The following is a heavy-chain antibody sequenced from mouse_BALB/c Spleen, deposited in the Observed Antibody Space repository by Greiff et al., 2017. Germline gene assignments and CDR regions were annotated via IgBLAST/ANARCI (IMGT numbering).Heavy chain of an antibody. J-gene: IGHJ2*01. CDR1: GFSLTSYG. Sequence: VQGVESGPGLVAPSQSLSITCTVSGFSLTSYGVHWVRQPPGKGLEWLGVIWAGGSTNYNSALMSRLSISKDNSKSQVFLKMNRLQTDDTAMYYCARGGGSYYFDYWGQGTTLTVSS. CDR3: ARGGGSYYFDY. CDR2: IWAGGST. V-gene: IGHV2-9*02.